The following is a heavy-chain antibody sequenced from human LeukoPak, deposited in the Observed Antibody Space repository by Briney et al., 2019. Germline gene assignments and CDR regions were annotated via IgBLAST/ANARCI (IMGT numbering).Heavy chain of an antibody. Sequence: ASVKVSCKASGYTFTSYGISWVRQAPGQGLEWMGWISAYNGNTNYAQKLQGRVTMTTDTSTSTAYMELRSLRSDDTAVYYCARIYNNRITGTTGYFDYWGQGTLVTVSS. CDR2: ISAYNGNT. CDR1: GYTFTSYG. V-gene: IGHV1-18*01. CDR3: ARIYNNRITGTTGYFDY. J-gene: IGHJ4*02. D-gene: IGHD1-7*01.